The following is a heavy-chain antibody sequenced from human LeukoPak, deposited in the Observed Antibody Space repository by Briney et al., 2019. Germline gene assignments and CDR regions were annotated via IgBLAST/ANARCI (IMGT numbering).Heavy chain of an antibody. CDR2: INPNSGGT. CDR3: ARGKLLLCFGELGDYFDY. D-gene: IGHD3-10*01. J-gene: IGHJ4*02. CDR1: GYTFTGYY. Sequence: ASVKVSCKASGYTFTGYYIHWVRQAPGQGLEWMGWINPNSGGTNYAQRFQGRVTMTRDTSISTAYMELSRLRSDDTAVYYCARGKLLLCFGELGDYFDYWGQGTLVTVSS. V-gene: IGHV1-2*02.